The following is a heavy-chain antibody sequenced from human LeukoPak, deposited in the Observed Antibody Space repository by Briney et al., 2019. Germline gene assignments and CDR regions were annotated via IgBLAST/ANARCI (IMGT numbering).Heavy chain of an antibody. CDR3: ARTPDYDSSGYYFLFDY. CDR1: GFTFSSYW. D-gene: IGHD3-22*01. J-gene: IGHJ4*02. Sequence: PGGSLRLSCAASGFTFSSYWMNWVRQAPGKGLEWVANIKQDGSEKYYVDSVKGRFTISRDNAKNSLYLQMNSLRAEDTAVYYCARTPDYDSSGYYFLFDYWGQGTLATVSS. V-gene: IGHV3-7*01. CDR2: IKQDGSEK.